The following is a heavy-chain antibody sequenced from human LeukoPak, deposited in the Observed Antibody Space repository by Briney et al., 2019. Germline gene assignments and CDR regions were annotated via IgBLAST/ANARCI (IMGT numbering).Heavy chain of an antibody. D-gene: IGHD2-2*01. CDR3: AKVGVVVPAAIIYYFDY. V-gene: IGHV3-23*01. J-gene: IGHJ4*02. Sequence: GSLVLSCAASGFTFSSYAMSWVRQAPGKGLEWVSAFSGSDDNTYYADSVKGRFTISRDNSKNTLYLQMSSLRAEDTAVYYCAKVGVVVPAAIIYYFDYWGQGTPVTVSS. CDR1: GFTFSSYA. CDR2: FSGSDDNT.